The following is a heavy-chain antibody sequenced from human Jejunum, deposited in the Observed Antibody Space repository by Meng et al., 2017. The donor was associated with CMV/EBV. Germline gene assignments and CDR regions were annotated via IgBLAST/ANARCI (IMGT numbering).Heavy chain of an antibody. J-gene: IGHJ4*02. V-gene: IGHV3-23*01. Sequence: AVSGFTFSTYAMTWVRQGPGKGLEWVSTISGRGVSTFYTDSVKGRFTISRDNSKNTLYLQMNSLRAEDTAVYYCARGRLTGYFDYWGQGTLVTVSS. CDR3: ARGRLTGYFDY. CDR2: ISGRGVST. D-gene: IGHD2-8*01. CDR1: GFTFSTYA.